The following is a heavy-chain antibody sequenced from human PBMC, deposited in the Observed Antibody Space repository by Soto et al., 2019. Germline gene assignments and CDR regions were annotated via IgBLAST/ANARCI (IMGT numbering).Heavy chain of an antibody. CDR2: IYASDSQT. D-gene: IGHD6-13*01. CDR3: ARRGNSRSLDY. Sequence: GESLKISCKGSGYSFTSYWIGWVRQMPGKGLEWMGIIYASDSQTRYSPSFQGQVTISADKSITTAYLQWSSLKASDTAMYYCARRGNSRSLDYWGQGTLVTVSS. V-gene: IGHV5-51*01. J-gene: IGHJ4*02. CDR1: GYSFTSYW.